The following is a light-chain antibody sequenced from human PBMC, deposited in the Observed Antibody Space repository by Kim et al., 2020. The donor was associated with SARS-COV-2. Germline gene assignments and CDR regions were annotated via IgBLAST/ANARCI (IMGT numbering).Light chain of an antibody. CDR2: HDS. V-gene: IGLV3-21*04. Sequence: SYELTQPPSVSVAPGQTARITCGGNNIGSKSVHWHQQRPGQAPVVVIHHDSDRPSGIPERVSGSNSWNTATLTINRVEAGDEADYYCLVWDSGSDHLVFG. CDR1: NIGSKS. CDR3: LVWDSGSDHLV. J-gene: IGLJ3*02.